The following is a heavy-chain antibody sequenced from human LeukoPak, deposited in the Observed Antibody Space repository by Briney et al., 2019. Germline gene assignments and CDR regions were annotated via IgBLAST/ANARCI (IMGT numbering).Heavy chain of an antibody. D-gene: IGHD2-15*01. CDR3: AKAGAVVVVAAKYFDY. CDR1: GFTFSSYE. V-gene: IGHV3-48*03. CDR2: ISTTGSSI. Sequence: GGSLRLSCAASGFTFSSYEMNWVRQAPGKGLEWVSYISTTGSSIYYADSVKGRFTISRDNVKNSLYLQMNSLKTEDTAVYYCAKAGAVVVVAAKYFDYWGQGTLVTVSS. J-gene: IGHJ4*02.